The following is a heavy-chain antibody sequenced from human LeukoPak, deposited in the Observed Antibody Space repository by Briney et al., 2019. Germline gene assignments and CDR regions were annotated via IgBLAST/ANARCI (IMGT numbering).Heavy chain of an antibody. CDR1: GFTFSSYG. Sequence: PGGSLRLSCAASGFTFSSYGMSWVRQAPGKGLEWVSAISSTGGTTYYADSVKGRFTISRDNSKNTLYLQMNSLRAEDTAIYYCAKNGDRGAYCTGGTRYPYFYYYMDVWGKGTTVTI. J-gene: IGHJ6*03. CDR3: AKNGDRGAYCTGGTRYPYFYYYMDV. CDR2: ISSTGGTT. V-gene: IGHV3-23*01. D-gene: IGHD2-15*01.